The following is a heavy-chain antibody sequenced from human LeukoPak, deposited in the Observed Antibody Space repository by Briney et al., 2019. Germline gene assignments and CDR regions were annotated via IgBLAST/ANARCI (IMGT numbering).Heavy chain of an antibody. J-gene: IGHJ4*02. CDR3: AKEAGYSSTWYADY. D-gene: IGHD6-13*01. CDR1: GFTFSSYS. Sequence: PGGSLRLSCAASGFTFSSYSMNWVRQAPGKGLEWVSFISSSSSYIYYADSVKGRFTISRDNAKNSLYLQMNSLRAEDTAVYYCAKEAGYSSTWYADYWGQGTLVTVSS. CDR2: ISSSSSYI. V-gene: IGHV3-21*04.